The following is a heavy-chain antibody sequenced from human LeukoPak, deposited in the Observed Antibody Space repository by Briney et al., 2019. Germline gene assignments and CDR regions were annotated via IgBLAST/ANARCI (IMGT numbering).Heavy chain of an antibody. D-gene: IGHD3-9*01. CDR2: IYYSGNT. Sequence: PSETLSLTCTVSGDSISTSNSYWGWIRQPPGKGLEWIGSIYYSGNTYYNASLKSRVTISVDTSKNQFSLKFTSVTAADTAVYYCARRGSIFEDSEWRTAFDIWGQGTMVIVSS. CDR3: ARRGSIFEDSEWRTAFDI. CDR1: GDSISTSNSY. V-gene: IGHV4-39*01. J-gene: IGHJ3*02.